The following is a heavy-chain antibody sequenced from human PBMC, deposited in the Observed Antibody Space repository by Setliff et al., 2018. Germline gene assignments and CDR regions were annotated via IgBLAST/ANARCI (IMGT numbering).Heavy chain of an antibody. CDR1: GGTFSYYY. CDR3: ARGRNVAARLLDS. D-gene: IGHD6-6*01. CDR2: INHTGTT. Sequence: NPSETRSLTCAASGGTFSYYYWTWIRQPPGKGLEWVGEINHTGTTKYNPSLQSRVTISIDTSKDQFSLTVTSVTAADTAMYYCARGRNVAARLLDSWGQGTLVTVSS. V-gene: IGHV4-34*01. J-gene: IGHJ4*02.